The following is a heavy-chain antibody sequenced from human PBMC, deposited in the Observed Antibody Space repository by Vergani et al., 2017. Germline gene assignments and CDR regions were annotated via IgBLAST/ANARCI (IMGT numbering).Heavy chain of an antibody. V-gene: IGHV3-11*06. Sequence: QVQLVESGGGLVKPGGSLRLSCAASGFTFSDYYMSWIRQAPGKGLEWVSYISSSSSYTNYADAVKGRFTIARDNAKNSLYLQMNSLRAEDTAVYYCARVADSCGDCLGYWGQGTLVTVSS. CDR1: GFTFSDYY. CDR2: ISSSSSYT. CDR3: ARVADSCGDCLGY. D-gene: IGHD2-21*02. J-gene: IGHJ4*02.